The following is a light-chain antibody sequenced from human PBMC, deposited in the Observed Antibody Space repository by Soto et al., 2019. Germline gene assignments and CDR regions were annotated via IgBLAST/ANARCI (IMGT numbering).Light chain of an antibody. CDR2: EGS. CDR1: SSDVGSYNL. Sequence: QSPLTQPASVSGSPGQSSTISYTGTSSDVGSYNLVSWYQQHPGKAPKLMIYEGSKRPSGVSDRFSGSKSGNTASLTISGLQTEDEADYYCCSYAGSSDAVFGGGTQLTVL. V-gene: IGLV2-23*01. CDR3: CSYAGSSDAV. J-gene: IGLJ7*01.